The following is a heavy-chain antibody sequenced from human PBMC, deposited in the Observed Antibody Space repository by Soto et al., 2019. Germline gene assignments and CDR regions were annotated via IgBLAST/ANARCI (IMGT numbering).Heavy chain of an antibody. Sequence: GGSLRLSCAASGFTFSRYTMNWVRQTPGKGLEWVSYISSGSLSIYYADSVKGRFTVSRDNAKNSLFLQMNSLRDEDTAVYYCARGGSSSDNGMDVWGQGTTVNVSS. D-gene: IGHD3-16*01. CDR2: ISSGSLSI. CDR3: ARGGSSSDNGMDV. V-gene: IGHV3-48*02. J-gene: IGHJ6*02. CDR1: GFTFSRYT.